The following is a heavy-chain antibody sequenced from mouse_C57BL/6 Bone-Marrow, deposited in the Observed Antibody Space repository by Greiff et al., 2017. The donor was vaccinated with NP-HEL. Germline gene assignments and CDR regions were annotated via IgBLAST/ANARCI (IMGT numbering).Heavy chain of an antibody. CDR3: AREGGYYGSPFAY. CDR1: GYSIISGYY. Sequence: EVQLQESGPGLVKPSQSLSLTCSVTGYSIISGYYWNWIRQFPGNKLEWMAYISYDGSNYYNPSLKNRITIPRYLSKNQFFLKLTSVTTEDTATYDCAREGGYYGSPFAYWGQGTLVTVSA. J-gene: IGHJ3*01. V-gene: IGHV3-6*01. CDR2: ISYDGSN. D-gene: IGHD1-1*01.